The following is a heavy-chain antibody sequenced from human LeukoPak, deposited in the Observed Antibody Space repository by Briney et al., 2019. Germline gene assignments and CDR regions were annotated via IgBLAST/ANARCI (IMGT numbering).Heavy chain of an antibody. V-gene: IGHV3-21*06. D-gene: IGHD3-22*01. Sequence: SGGSLRLSCAASGFSFVAYSMNWVRQAPGKGLEWVSSISANVDYTYYTDSVKGRFTISRDNAKSSLYLQMDSLRVEDTAVYYCARDLYLDYYDSSSFDYWGQGTLVTVSS. CDR3: ARDLYLDYYDSSSFDY. J-gene: IGHJ4*02. CDR1: GFSFVAYS. CDR2: ISANVDYT.